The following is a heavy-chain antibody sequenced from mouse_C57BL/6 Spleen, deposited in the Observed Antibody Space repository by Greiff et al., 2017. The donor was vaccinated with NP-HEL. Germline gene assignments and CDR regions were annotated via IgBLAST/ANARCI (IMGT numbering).Heavy chain of an antibody. D-gene: IGHD2-3*01. V-gene: IGHV5-12*01. CDR3: ARHEGYDGYYGYYAMDY. CDR2: ISNGGGST. CDR1: GFTFSDYY. J-gene: IGHJ4*01. Sequence: EVNVVESGGGLVQPGGSLKLSCAASGFTFSDYYMYWVRQTPEKRLEWVAYISNGGGSTYYPDTVKGRFTISRDNAKNTLYLQMSRLKSEDTAMYYCARHEGYDGYYGYYAMDYWGQGTSVTVSS.